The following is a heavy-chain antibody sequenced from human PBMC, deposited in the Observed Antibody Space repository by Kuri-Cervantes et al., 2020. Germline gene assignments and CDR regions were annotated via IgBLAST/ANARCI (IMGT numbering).Heavy chain of an antibody. Sequence: GSLRLSCTVSGGSISSYYWSWIRQPAGKGLEWIGRIYYSGSTNYNPSLKSRVTISVDTSKNQFSLKLSSVTAADTAVYYCARSSYYYGSGSYLYYWGQGTLVTVSS. V-gene: IGHV4-4*07. D-gene: IGHD3-10*01. J-gene: IGHJ4*02. CDR1: GGSISSYY. CDR2: IYYSGST. CDR3: ARSSYYYGSGSYLYY.